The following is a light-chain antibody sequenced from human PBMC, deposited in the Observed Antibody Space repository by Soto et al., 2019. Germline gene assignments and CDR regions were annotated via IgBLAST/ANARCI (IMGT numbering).Light chain of an antibody. CDR2: DAS. V-gene: IGKV1-5*01. Sequence: DIQMTQSPATLSASVGDRVTITCRASQSVGSWLAWYQQNPGKVPKLLIYDASTLGSGVPSRFSGSGSGTEFTLSINILQPDDFATYYCQQHGNSPLTFGGGTKVEIK. CDR3: QQHGNSPLT. J-gene: IGKJ4*01. CDR1: QSVGSW.